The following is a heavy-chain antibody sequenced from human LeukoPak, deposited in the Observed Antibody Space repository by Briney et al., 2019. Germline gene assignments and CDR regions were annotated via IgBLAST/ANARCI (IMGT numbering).Heavy chain of an antibody. D-gene: IGHD5-24*01. V-gene: IGHV3-30-3*01. CDR2: ISYDGSNK. CDR1: RFTFSGYA. J-gene: IGHJ4*02. Sequence: PGRSLRLSCAASRFTFSGYAVHWVSQAPGKGLEWVAVISYDGSNKYYADSVKGRFTISRDNSKNTLYLQMNSLRAEDTAVYYCARARVEMATSLDYWGQGTLVTASS. CDR3: ARARVEMATSLDY.